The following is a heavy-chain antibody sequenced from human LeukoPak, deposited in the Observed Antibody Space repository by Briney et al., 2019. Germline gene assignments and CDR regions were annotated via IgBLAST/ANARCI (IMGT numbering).Heavy chain of an antibody. CDR2: INSDGSIT. Sequence: PGGSLRLSCAASGFTFSSYWIHWVRQAPGKGLVWVSRINSDGSITSSEALVEGRFTISRDNAKNTLYVQMNSLRAEDTAVYYCARAGYGDLDDAFDIWGQGTMVTVSS. J-gene: IGHJ3*02. D-gene: IGHD4-17*01. V-gene: IGHV3-74*01. CDR3: ARAGYGDLDDAFDI. CDR1: GFTFSSYW.